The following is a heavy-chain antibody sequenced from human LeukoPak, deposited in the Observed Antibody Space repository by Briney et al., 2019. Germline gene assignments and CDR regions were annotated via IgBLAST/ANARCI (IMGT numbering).Heavy chain of an antibody. V-gene: IGHV7-4-1*02. CDR2: INTNTGNP. CDR1: GYTFTSYG. CDR3: ARDQGKRVLDY. J-gene: IGHJ4*02. Sequence: ASVKVSCKASGYTFTSYGISWVRQAPGQGLEWMGWINTNTGNPTYAQGFTGRFVFSLDTSVSTAYLQISSLKAEDTAVYYCARDQGKRVLDYWGQGTLVTVSS. D-gene: IGHD3-10*01.